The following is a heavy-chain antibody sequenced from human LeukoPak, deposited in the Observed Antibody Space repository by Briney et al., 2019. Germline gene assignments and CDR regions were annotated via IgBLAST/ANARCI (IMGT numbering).Heavy chain of an antibody. D-gene: IGHD1-26*01. CDR2: VYYSGST. CDR1: SGSISSYY. V-gene: IGHV4-59*01. J-gene: IGHJ4*02. Sequence: SETLSLTCTVSSGSISSYYWNWIRQPPGKRLEWIGYVYYSGSTKYNSSLKSRVNISIDTSKNQFSLKLSSVTAADTAVYYCARSGGSYTLDVAYWGQGILVTVSS. CDR3: ARSGGSYTLDVAY.